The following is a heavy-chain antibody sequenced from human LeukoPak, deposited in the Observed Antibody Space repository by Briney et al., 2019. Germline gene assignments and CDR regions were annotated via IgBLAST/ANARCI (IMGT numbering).Heavy chain of an antibody. CDR3: ARGPNLWFGELSIDY. CDR2: ISGSGGST. V-gene: IGHV3-23*01. J-gene: IGHJ4*02. D-gene: IGHD3-10*01. CDR1: GFTFSSYA. Sequence: GGSLRLSCAASGFTFSSYAMNWVRQAPGKGLEWVSVISGSGGSTYYADSVKGRFTISRDNSKNTLYLQMNRLRAEDTAVYYCARGPNLWFGELSIDYWGQGTLVTVSS.